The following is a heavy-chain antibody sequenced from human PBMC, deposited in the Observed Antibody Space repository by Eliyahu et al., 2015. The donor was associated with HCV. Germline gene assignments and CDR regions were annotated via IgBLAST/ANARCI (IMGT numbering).Heavy chain of an antibody. CDR2: ISSSSSTI. J-gene: IGHJ4*02. CDR3: ARVSSWYSWAYYFDY. Sequence: EVQLVESGGGLVQPGGSLRLSCAASGFTFSSYSMNWVRQAPGKGLEWVSYISSSSSTIYYADSVKGRFTISRDNAKNSLYLQMNSLRAEDTAVYYCARVSSWYSWAYYFDYWGQGTLVTVSS. V-gene: IGHV3-48*01. CDR1: GFTFSSYS. D-gene: IGHD6-13*01.